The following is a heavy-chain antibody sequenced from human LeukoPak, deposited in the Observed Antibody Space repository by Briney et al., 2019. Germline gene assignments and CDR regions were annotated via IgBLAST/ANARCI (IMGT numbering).Heavy chain of an antibody. Sequence: QPGGSLRLSCAASGFTFSSYWMSWVRQAPGKGLEWVANIKQDGSEKYYVDSVKGRFTISRDNAKNSLYLQMNSLRAKDTAVYYCARAVVVAAPYNWFDPWGQGTLVTVSS. CDR1: GFTFSSYW. J-gene: IGHJ5*02. CDR3: ARAVVVAAPYNWFDP. CDR2: IKQDGSEK. D-gene: IGHD2-15*01. V-gene: IGHV3-7*01.